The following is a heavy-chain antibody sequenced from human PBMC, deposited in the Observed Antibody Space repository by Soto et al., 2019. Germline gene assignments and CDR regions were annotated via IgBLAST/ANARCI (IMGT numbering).Heavy chain of an antibody. D-gene: IGHD3-3*01. J-gene: IGHJ2*01. Sequence: QITLKESGPTLVKPTQTLTLTCTFSGFSLSTSGVGVGWIRQPPGKALEWLALIYWDDDKRYSPSLKSRLTITKDTSKNQVVLTMTNMDPVDTATYYCAHKYVFWSGYSEGYFDLWGRGTLVTVSS. CDR1: GFSLSTSGVG. V-gene: IGHV2-5*02. CDR2: IYWDDDK. CDR3: AHKYVFWSGYSEGYFDL.